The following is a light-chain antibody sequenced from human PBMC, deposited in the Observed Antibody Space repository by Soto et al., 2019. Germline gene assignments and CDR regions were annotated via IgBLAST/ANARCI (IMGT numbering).Light chain of an antibody. CDR2: GAS. J-gene: IGKJ1*01. CDR1: QSVGSS. Sequence: TQSPATLSVSPGERATLSCRASQSVGSSLSWYQQKPGQAPRLLFYGASNRATAIPDRFSGSGFGTDFTLTITRLEPEDFAVYYCQQYGDSPQTFGPGTKVDIK. V-gene: IGKV3-20*01. CDR3: QQYGDSPQT.